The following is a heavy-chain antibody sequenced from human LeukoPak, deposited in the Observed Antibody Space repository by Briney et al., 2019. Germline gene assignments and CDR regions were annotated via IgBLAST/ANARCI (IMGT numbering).Heavy chain of an antibody. CDR1: GFTFSGYA. CDR3: AKDASSDFSFGMDV. V-gene: IGHV3-23*01. J-gene: IGHJ6*02. Sequence: PGGSLRLSCAASGFTFSGYAMSWVRQAPGKGLEWVSAISGSGGSTYYADSVKGRFTISRDNSKNTLYLQMNSLRAEDTAVYYCAKDASSDFSFGMDVWGQGTTVTVSS. D-gene: IGHD3/OR15-3a*01. CDR2: ISGSGGST.